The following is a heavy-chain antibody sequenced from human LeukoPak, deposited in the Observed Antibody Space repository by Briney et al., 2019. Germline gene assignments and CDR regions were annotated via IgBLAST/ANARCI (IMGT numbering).Heavy chain of an antibody. CDR1: GFTFSNYA. Sequence: GGSLRLSCAASGFTFSNYAMSWVRQAPGKGLEWVSAISGSGGSTYYADSVKGRFTISRDNSKNTLYLQMNSLRAEDTAVDYCAKDSSILTGSYYYGMDVWGQGTTVTVSS. CDR3: AKDSSILTGSYYYGMDV. V-gene: IGHV3-23*01. CDR2: ISGSGGST. D-gene: IGHD3-9*01. J-gene: IGHJ6*02.